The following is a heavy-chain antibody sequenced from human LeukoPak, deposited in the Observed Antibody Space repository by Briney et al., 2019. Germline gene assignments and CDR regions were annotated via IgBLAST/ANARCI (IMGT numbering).Heavy chain of an antibody. CDR1: RFTFTNYD. V-gene: IGHV3-21*01. D-gene: IGHD5-18*01. CDR2: ISTSSSYI. Sequence: PGGSLRLSCAASRFTFTNYDMNWVRQAPGKGLEWVSSISTSSSYIYYADSVKGRFTISRDDAKNSLYLQMNSLRAEDTAVYYCARQAAYSYGGPFDYWGQGTLVTVSS. J-gene: IGHJ4*02. CDR3: ARQAAYSYGGPFDY.